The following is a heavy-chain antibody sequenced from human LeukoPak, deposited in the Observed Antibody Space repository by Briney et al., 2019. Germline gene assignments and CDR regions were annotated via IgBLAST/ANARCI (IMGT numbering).Heavy chain of an antibody. Sequence: KTSQTLSLTCTVSGGSISSGGYYWSWIRQPPGKGLEWIGYIYHSGSTYYNPSLKSRVTISVDRSKNQFSLKLSSVTAADTAVYYCARGLGCSSTSCYTIDYWGQGTLVTVSS. D-gene: IGHD2-2*02. CDR1: GGSISSGGYY. V-gene: IGHV4-30-2*01. CDR2: IYHSGST. J-gene: IGHJ4*02. CDR3: ARGLGCSSTSCYTIDY.